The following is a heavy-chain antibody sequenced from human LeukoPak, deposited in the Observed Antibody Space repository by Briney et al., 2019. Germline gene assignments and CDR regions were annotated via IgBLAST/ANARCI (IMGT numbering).Heavy chain of an antibody. CDR1: GGAIGSDGYY. CDR3: ARGRFYGFSGDS. V-gene: IGHV4-31*03. J-gene: IGHJ4*02. CDR2: IYYSGSA. D-gene: IGHD3-10*01. Sequence: SETLSLICSVSGGAIGSDGYYWNWIRQHPGKGLEWIGYIYYSGSASYNPSLKSRVTISVDTSKNQFSLRLSSVTAADTAVYYCARGRFYGFSGDSWGQGSLVTVSS.